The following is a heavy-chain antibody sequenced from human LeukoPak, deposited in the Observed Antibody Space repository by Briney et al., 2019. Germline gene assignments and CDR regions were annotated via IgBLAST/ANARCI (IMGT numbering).Heavy chain of an antibody. CDR1: GFSVSNNY. CDR3: ARESGFGELFPFAFDY. CDR2: MYSGGNT. V-gene: IGHV3-66*01. Sequence: GGSLRLSCAASGFSVSNNYVSWVRQAPGRGLEWVSVMYSGGNTDYADSVKGRFTISRDNSRDTLYLQMNSLRVEDTAVYFCARESGFGELFPFAFDYWGQGALVTVAS. J-gene: IGHJ4*02. D-gene: IGHD3-10*01.